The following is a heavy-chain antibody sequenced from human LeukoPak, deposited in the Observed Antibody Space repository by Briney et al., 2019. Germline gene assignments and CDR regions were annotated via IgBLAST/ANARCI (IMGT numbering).Heavy chain of an antibody. Sequence: TSSETLSLTCTVSGGSIRSSYYYWSWIRRHPGKGLEWIGYIYYSGSTYYNPSLKSRVTISVDTSKNQFSLKLSSVTAADTAVYYCAREAMISSGYLTTGSNDAFDIWGQGTMVTVSS. CDR1: GGSIRSSYYY. CDR2: IYYSGST. CDR3: AREAMISSGYLTTGSNDAFDI. J-gene: IGHJ3*02. D-gene: IGHD3-22*01. V-gene: IGHV4-31*03.